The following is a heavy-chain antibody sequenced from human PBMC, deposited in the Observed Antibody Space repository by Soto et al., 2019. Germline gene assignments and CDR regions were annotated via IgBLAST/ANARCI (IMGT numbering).Heavy chain of an antibody. CDR3: ARVPRKLTYPRKGTLWFDP. D-gene: IGHD1-1*01. Sequence: QVQLQESGPGLVKPSQTLSLTCTVSGGSISSGGYYWGWIRQHPGKGLERIGYIYYSGSTYYNPSLKSRVTISVDTSKNQFSLKLSSVTAADTAVYYCARVPRKLTYPRKGTLWFDPWGQGTLVTVSS. J-gene: IGHJ5*02. V-gene: IGHV4-31*03. CDR1: GGSISSGGYY. CDR2: IYYSGST.